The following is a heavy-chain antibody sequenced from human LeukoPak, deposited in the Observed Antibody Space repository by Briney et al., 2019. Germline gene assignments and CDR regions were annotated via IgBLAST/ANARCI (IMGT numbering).Heavy chain of an antibody. V-gene: IGHV1-69*13. J-gene: IGHJ4*02. CDR3: ARDLTYYHESSGVDY. D-gene: IGHD3-22*01. CDR1: GGTFSTYP. CDR2: IKPIFGTA. Sequence: ASVKVSCKASGGTFSTYPISWVRQAPGQGLEWMGGIKPIFGTADYAQKFQGRVTITADESTSTAYMELSSLRSEDTAVYYCARDLTYYHESSGVDYWGQGTLVTVSS.